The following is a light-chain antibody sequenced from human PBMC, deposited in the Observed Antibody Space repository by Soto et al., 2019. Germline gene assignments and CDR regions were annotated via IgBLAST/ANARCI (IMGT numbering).Light chain of an antibody. Sequence: DIVMTQSPLSLPVTPGEPASISCRSSQSLLHSNGYNYLDWYLQKPGQSPQLLIYLGSNRASGVPDRFSGSGSGTDFTLKISRVEAEDVGVYYCMQGFGQGTKVDIK. CDR3: MQG. J-gene: IGKJ1*01. CDR1: QSLLHSNGYNY. CDR2: LGS. V-gene: IGKV2-28*01.